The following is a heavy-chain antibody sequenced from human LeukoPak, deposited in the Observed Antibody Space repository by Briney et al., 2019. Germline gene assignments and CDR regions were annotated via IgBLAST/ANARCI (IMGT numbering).Heavy chain of an antibody. CDR3: ARGFRGDNFDY. J-gene: IGHJ4*02. CDR2: IYYSGIT. D-gene: IGHD7-27*01. V-gene: IGHV4-39*07. Sequence: SETLSLTCTVSGGSISNSSYYWGWIRQPPGKGLEWIGSIYYSGITYYNPSLKSRVTISVHTSKNQFSLKLSSVTAADTAVYFCARGFRGDNFDYWGQGTLVTVSS. CDR1: GGSISNSSYY.